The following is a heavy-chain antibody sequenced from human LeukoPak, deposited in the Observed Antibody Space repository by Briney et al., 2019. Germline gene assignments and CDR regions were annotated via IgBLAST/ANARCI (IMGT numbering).Heavy chain of an antibody. V-gene: IGHV3-33*01. J-gene: IGHJ4*02. CDR2: IWYDGGHK. Sequence: GESLRLSCAASGFTFSSYGMHWVRQAPGKGLEWVAVIWYDGGHKYYVDSVKGRFTISRDNSKNTLYLEMNSLRAEDTAVYYCARGNGNSYGYLDSWGQGTLVTVAS. CDR3: ARGNGNSYGYLDS. CDR1: GFTFSSYG. D-gene: IGHD5-18*01.